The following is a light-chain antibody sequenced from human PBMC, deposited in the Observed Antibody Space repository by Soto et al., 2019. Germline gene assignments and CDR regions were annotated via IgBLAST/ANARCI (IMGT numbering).Light chain of an antibody. CDR3: QQYNSYS. Sequence: DIQMTQSPSTLSASVGDRVTITCRASQSINNLLAWYQQTPGKAPKLLIYAASSLQSGVPSRFSGSGSGTEFTLTISSLQPDDFATYYCQQYNSYSFCQGGKADIK. CDR2: AAS. J-gene: IGKJ1*01. V-gene: IGKV1-5*01. CDR1: QSINNL.